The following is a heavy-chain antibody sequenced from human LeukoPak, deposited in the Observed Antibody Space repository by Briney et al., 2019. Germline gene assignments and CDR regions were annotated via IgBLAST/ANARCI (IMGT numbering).Heavy chain of an antibody. CDR1: GFILENHA. CDR3: ARDFNWIEPYYFDY. J-gene: IGHJ4*02. V-gene: IGHV3-23*01. Sequence: GGSLRLSCVTSGFILENHAMSWIRQAPGKGLEWVSGTSSNGEVKYYADSVKGRFTVSRDNSKDTLYLQMDSLGVEDTAMYYCARDFNWIEPYYFDYWGPGTLVTVSS. D-gene: IGHD2-2*03. CDR2: TSSNGEVK.